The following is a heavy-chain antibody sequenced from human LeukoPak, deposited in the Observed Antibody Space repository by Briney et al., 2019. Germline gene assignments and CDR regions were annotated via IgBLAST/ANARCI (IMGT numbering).Heavy chain of an antibody. CDR1: GYTFTSYG. Sequence: ASVKVSCKASGYTFTSYGISWVRQAPGQGLEWMGWISDYNGNTNYAQKLQGRVTMTTDTSTSTAYMELGSLRSDDTAVYYCAVTFWSGYYYDYWGQGTLVTVSS. V-gene: IGHV1-18*01. CDR3: AVTFWSGYYYDY. D-gene: IGHD3-3*01. CDR2: ISDYNGNT. J-gene: IGHJ4*02.